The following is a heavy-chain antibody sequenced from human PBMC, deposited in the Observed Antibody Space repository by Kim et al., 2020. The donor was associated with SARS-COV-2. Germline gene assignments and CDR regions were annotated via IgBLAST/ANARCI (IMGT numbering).Heavy chain of an antibody. J-gene: IGHJ4*02. CDR1: GFTFRTYA. V-gene: IGHV3-23*05. Sequence: GGSLRLSCVASGFTFRTYAMSWVRQAPGGGLECVSTISNTEITHAAPVKGRFTILRDDSRDILYLQMRSLRIEDTAIYYFCCEPFGSGHDDWGLGTLVPV. CDR2: ISNTEIT. D-gene: IGHD3-10*01. CDR3: CCEPFGSGHDD.